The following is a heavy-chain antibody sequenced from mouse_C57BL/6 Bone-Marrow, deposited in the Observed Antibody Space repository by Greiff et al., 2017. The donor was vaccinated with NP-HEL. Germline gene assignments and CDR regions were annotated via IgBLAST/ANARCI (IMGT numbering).Heavy chain of an antibody. J-gene: IGHJ4*01. Sequence: EVQVVESGGGLVQPGGSLKLSCAASGFTFSDYGMAWVRQAPRKGPEWVAFISNLAYSIYYADTVTGRFTISRENAKNTLYLEMSSLRSEDTAMYYCARHDDAMDYWGQGTSVTVSS. V-gene: IGHV5-15*01. CDR1: GFTFSDYG. CDR2: ISNLAYSI. CDR3: ARHDDAMDY.